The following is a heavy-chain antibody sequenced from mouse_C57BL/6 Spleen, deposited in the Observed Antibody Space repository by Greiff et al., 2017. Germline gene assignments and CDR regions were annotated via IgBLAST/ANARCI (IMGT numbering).Heavy chain of an antibody. V-gene: IGHV5-17*01. Sequence: EVQGVESGGGLVKPGGSLKLSCAASGFTFSDYGMHWVRQAPEKGLEWVAYISRGSSTIYYADKVKGRFTISRDNAKNTLFLQMTSLRSEDTAMYYCARGNDGYDRAWFAYWGQGTLVTVSA. CDR2: ISRGSSTI. CDR1: GFTFSDYG. D-gene: IGHD2-2*01. CDR3: ARGNDGYDRAWFAY. J-gene: IGHJ3*01.